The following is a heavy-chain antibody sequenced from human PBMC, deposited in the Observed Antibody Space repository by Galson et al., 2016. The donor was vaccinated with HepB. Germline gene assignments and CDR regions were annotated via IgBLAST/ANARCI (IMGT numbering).Heavy chain of an antibody. V-gene: IGHV5-51*01. J-gene: IGHJ4*02. D-gene: IGHD2-8*02. CDR3: ARQSGYCTGGSCFWDY. CDR1: GYSFSNYW. CDR2: IYPGDYDT. Sequence: KVSCKASGYSFSNYWIGWVRQMPGKGLEWMASIYPGDYDTRYSPSFQGQVTISADKSITTAYLQWGRLKASDTAMYFCARQSGYCTGGSCFWDYWGLGTLVTVSS.